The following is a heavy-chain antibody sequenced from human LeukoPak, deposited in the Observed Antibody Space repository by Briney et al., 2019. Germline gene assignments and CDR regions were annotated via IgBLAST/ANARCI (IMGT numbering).Heavy chain of an antibody. V-gene: IGHV1-18*01. CDR3: ARGGMVRGVIRDYGMDV. D-gene: IGHD3-10*01. J-gene: IGHJ6*02. CDR1: GYTFTSYG. Sequence: ASVTVSCTASGYTFTSYGISWVRQAPGQGLEWMGWISAYNGNTNYAQKLQGRVTMTTDTSTSTAYMVLRSLRSDDTAVYYCARGGMVRGVIRDYGMDVWGQGTTVTVSS. CDR2: ISAYNGNT.